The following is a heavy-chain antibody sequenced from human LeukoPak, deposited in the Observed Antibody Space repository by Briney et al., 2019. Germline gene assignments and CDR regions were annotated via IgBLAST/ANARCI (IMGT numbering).Heavy chain of an antibody. CDR2: IWYDGSNK. D-gene: IGHD4/OR15-4a*01. Sequence: GGSLRLSCAASGFTFSSYGMHWVRQAPGKGLEWVAVIWYDGSNKYHADSVKGRFTISRDNSKNTLFLQMNSLRAEDTAMYYCARDLTGPPAGWGQGTLVTVSS. J-gene: IGHJ4*02. CDR3: ARDLTGPPAG. CDR1: GFTFSSYG. V-gene: IGHV3-33*01.